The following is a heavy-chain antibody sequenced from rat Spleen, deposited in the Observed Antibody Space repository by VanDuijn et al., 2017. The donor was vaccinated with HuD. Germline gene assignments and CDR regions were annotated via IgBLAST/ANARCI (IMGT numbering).Heavy chain of an antibody. CDR2: ISYEGSTT. Sequence: EVQLVESGGGLVQPGRSMKLSCAASGFTFSDYYMAWVRQAPKKGLEWVASISYEGSTTYYRDSVKGRFTISRDNAKSTLYLQMDSLRSEDTATYYCARRAYGNVMDAWGQGVMVTVSS. V-gene: IGHV5-22*01. CDR3: ARRAYGNVMDA. D-gene: IGHD1-11*01. J-gene: IGHJ2*01. CDR1: GFTFSDYY.